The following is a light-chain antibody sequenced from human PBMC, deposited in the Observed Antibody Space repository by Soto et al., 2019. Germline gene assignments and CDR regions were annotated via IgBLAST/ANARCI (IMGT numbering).Light chain of an antibody. J-gene: IGKJ1*01. V-gene: IGKV1-16*02. CDR1: QGISNS. Sequence: DLQMTQSPSSLSAAVGDRVTITCRASQGISNSLAWFQQKPGKAPKSLIYAACSLQSGVPSKFSGSGTRTDFTLTISIKQPEDCTTYYCKQYNSYPRTFGQETKVESK. CDR3: KQYNSYPRT. CDR2: AAC.